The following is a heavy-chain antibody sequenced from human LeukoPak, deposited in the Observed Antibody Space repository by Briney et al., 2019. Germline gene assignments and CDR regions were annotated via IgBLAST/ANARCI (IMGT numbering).Heavy chain of an antibody. CDR3: ASSKVRGVILKAPLDY. V-gene: IGHV3-11*01. J-gene: IGHJ4*02. D-gene: IGHD3-10*01. Sequence: GGSLRLSCAASGFTFSDYYMSWIRQAPGKGLEWVSYISSSGSTIYYADSVKGRFTISRDNAKNSLYLQMNSLRAEDTAVYYCASSKVRGVILKAPLDYWGQGTLVTVSS. CDR2: ISSSGSTI. CDR1: GFTFSDYY.